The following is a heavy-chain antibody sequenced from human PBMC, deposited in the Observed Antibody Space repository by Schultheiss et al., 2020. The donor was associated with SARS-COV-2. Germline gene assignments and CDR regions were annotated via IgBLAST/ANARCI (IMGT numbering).Heavy chain of an antibody. V-gene: IGHV1-18*04. J-gene: IGHJ5*02. CDR2: IVVGSGNT. CDR3: ARDYGGNWFDP. D-gene: IGHD4-23*01. CDR1: GYTFTDYY. Sequence: ASVKVSCKASGYTFTDYYMHWVRQAPGQRLEWIGWIVVGSGNTNYAQKLQGRVTMTTDTSTSTAYMELRSLRSDDTAVYYCARDYGGNWFDPWGQGTLVTVSS.